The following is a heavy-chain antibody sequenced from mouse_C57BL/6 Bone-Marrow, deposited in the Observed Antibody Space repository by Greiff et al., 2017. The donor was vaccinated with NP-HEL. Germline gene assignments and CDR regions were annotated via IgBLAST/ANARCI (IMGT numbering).Heavy chain of an antibody. CDR1: GFTFSSYG. CDR3: ARPYDYGDY. D-gene: IGHD2-4*01. V-gene: IGHV5-6*02. J-gene: IGHJ2*01. Sequence: EVMLVESGGDLVKPGGSLKLSCAASGFTFSSYGMSWVRQTPDKRLEWVATISSGGSYTYYPDSVKGRFTISRDNAKNTLYLQMSSLKSEDTAMYYCARPYDYGDYWGQGTTLTVSS. CDR2: ISSGGSYT.